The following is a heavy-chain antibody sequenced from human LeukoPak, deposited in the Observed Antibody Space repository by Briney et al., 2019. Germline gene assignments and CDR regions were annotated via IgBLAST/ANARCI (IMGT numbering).Heavy chain of an antibody. CDR3: AKDIIDY. V-gene: IGHV3-30*02. J-gene: IGHJ4*02. CDR1: GFTFSSYG. CDR2: IHHDGSNK. Sequence: GGSLRLSCAASGFTFSSYGMHWVRQAPGKGLDWVAFIHHDGSNKYYADSVKGRFTISRDNSKNTLYLQMNSLRAEDTAVYYCAKDIIDYWGQGTLVTVSS.